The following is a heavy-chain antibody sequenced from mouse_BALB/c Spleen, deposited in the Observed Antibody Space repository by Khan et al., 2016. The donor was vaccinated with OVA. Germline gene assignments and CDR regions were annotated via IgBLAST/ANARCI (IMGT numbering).Heavy chain of an antibody. CDR3: ARTARIKY. V-gene: IGHV3-2*02. CDR1: GYSITSGYG. CDR2: ISYSGST. J-gene: IGHJ2*01. D-gene: IGHD1-2*01. Sequence: EVQLQESGPGLVKPSQSLSLTCTVTGYSITSGYGWNWIRQFPGNKLEWMGYISYSGSTNYNPSLKSRISITRNTPKNQFFLQLNSVTTEDTATYYCARTARIKYWGQGTTLTVSS.